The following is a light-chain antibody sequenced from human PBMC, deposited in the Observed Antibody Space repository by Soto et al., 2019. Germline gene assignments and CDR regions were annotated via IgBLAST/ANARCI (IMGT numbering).Light chain of an antibody. CDR1: NSNVGNNF. Sequence: QSVLTQPPSVSAAPGQTITISCSGSNSNVGNNFVSWYQHHPGTAPKLLIYDTNKRPSGIPDRFSGSKSGTSATLGITGLQTGDEADYFCGTWDYSLSAVVFGGGTKLTVL. V-gene: IGLV1-51*01. CDR2: DTN. CDR3: GTWDYSLSAVV. J-gene: IGLJ2*01.